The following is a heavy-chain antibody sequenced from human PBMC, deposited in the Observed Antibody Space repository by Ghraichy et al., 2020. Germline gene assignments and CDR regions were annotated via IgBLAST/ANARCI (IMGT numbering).Heavy chain of an antibody. CDR3: ARDDPYYDFWSGYHNLNWFDP. V-gene: IGHV4-4*07. Sequence: SETLSLTCTVSGGSISSYYWSWIRQPAGKGLEWIGRIYTSGSTNYNPSLKSRVTMSVDTSKNQFSLKLSSVTAADTAVYYCARDDPYYDFWSGYHNLNWFDPWGQGTLVTVSS. CDR1: GGSISSYY. D-gene: IGHD3-3*01. CDR2: IYTSGST. J-gene: IGHJ5*02.